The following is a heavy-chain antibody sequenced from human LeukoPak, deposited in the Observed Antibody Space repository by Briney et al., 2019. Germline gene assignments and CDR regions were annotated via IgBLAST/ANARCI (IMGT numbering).Heavy chain of an antibody. D-gene: IGHD4-17*01. Sequence: ASVKVSCKASGGTFSSYAISWVRQAPGQRLEWMGWINAGNGNTKYSQKFQGRVTITRDTSASTAYMELSSLRSEDTAVYYCARETVATVFDYWGQGTLVTVSS. J-gene: IGHJ4*02. CDR3: ARETVATVFDY. CDR2: INAGNGNT. V-gene: IGHV1-3*01. CDR1: GGTFSSYA.